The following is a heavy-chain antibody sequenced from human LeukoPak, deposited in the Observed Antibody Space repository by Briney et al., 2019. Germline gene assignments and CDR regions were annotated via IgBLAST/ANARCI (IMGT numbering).Heavy chain of an antibody. CDR1: GYTFTSYG. CDR2: ISAYNGNT. Sequence: ASVKVSCKASGYTFTSYGISWVRQAPGQGLEWMGWISAYNGNTNYAQKLQGRVTMTTDTSTSTAYMEPRSLRSDDTAVYYCAREYCSTTRCYMADYWGQGTLVTVSS. J-gene: IGHJ4*02. CDR3: AREYCSTTRCYMADY. D-gene: IGHD2-2*01. V-gene: IGHV1-18*01.